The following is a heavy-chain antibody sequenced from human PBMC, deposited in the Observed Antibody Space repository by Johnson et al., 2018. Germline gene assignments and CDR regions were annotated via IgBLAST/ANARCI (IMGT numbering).Heavy chain of an antibody. J-gene: IGHJ6*03. V-gene: IGHV3-23*01. CDR1: GFIFSSYA. CDR3: AKQTLANYYMDV. D-gene: IGHD5-12*01. Sequence: VQLLESGGGLVQPGGSLRLSCAASGFIFSSYAMSWVRQAPGKGLEWVSGISGSGGFTYYADSVKGRFTISRDNSKNTLYLQMNSLRAEDTAVYYCAKQTLANYYMDVWGKGTTVTVSS. CDR2: ISGSGGFT.